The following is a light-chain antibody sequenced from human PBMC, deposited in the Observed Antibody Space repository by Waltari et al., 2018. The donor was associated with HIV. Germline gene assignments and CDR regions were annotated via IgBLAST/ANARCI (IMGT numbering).Light chain of an antibody. V-gene: IGLV2-8*01. CDR3: SSSAGTNIL. CDR2: EVS. CDR1: SSDVGDYKY. J-gene: IGLJ2*01. Sequence: QSALTQPPSASGSPGQSVTISCTGTSSDVGDYKYVSWYQQHPGKAPKRMIYEVSKRPAGVRDRCPGPTSGIPSSPTVSVLPAEDQADYSFSSSAGTNILFCGGTKSTVL.